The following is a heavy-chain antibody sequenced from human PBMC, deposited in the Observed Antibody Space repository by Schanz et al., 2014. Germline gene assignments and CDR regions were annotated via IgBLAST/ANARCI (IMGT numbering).Heavy chain of an antibody. D-gene: IGHD3-10*01. CDR3: AKTLGGAGLTLYFDH. CDR2: LGGSTGGI. Sequence: LQLVESGGGVVQPGRSLRLSCEASGFTFSTSAMSWVRQAPGKGLEWVSSLGGSTGGIYYADSVRGRFTISRDNFKNRLYLQMNSLRLEDTAIYYCAKTLGGAGLTLYFDHWGQGSLVTVSS. V-gene: IGHV3-23*04. J-gene: IGHJ4*02. CDR1: GFTFSTSA.